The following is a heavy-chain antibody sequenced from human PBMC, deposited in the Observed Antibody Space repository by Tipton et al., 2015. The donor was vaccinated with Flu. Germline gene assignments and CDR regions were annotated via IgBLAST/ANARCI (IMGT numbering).Heavy chain of an antibody. CDR1: GFTVSTNY. Sequence: QLVQSGGGLIQRGGSLRLSCAVSGFTVSTNYMTWVRQAPGKGLELVSVIYSGGSTYYADSVKGRFTISRDNSKDALYLHMNSLGADDTAVYYCARGRGYCITNTCLLPFDFWGQGTLVTVSS. V-gene: IGHV3-53*01. CDR3: ARGRGYCITNTCLLPFDF. CDR2: IYSGGST. D-gene: IGHD2/OR15-2a*01. J-gene: IGHJ4*02.